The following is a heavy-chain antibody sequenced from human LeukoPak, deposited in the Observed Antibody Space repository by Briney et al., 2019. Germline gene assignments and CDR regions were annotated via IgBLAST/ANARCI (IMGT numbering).Heavy chain of an antibody. CDR2: IRSKANSYAT. CDR1: GFTFSGSA. V-gene: IGHV3-73*01. J-gene: IGHJ4*02. CDR3: TRLGIMVAATPAPVGY. D-gene: IGHD2-15*01. Sequence: GGSLRLSCAASGFTFSGSAMHWVRQASGKGLEWVGRIRSKANSYATAYAASVKGRFTISRDDSKNTAYLQMNSLKTEDTAVYYSTRLGIMVAATPAPVGYWGQGTLVTVSS.